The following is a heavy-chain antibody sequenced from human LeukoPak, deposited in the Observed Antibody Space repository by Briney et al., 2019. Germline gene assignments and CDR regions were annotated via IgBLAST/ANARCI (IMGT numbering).Heavy chain of an antibody. J-gene: IGHJ5*02. CDR3: ARRYGSGSYPLSWFDP. V-gene: IGHV4-59*01. D-gene: IGHD3-10*01. CDR1: GGSISSYY. CDR2: IYYSGST. Sequence: SETLSLTCTVSGGSISSYYWSWIRQPPGKGLEWIGYIYYSGSTNYNPSLKSRVTISVDTSKNQFSLKLSSVTAADTAVYYCARRYGSGSYPLSWFDPWGQGTLVTVSS.